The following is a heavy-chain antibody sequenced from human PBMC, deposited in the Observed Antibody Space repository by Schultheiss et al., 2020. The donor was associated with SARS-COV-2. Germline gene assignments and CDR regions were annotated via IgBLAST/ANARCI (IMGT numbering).Heavy chain of an antibody. D-gene: IGHD6-13*01. CDR1: GGTFSSYA. CDR3: ARVKDSSSLMSNYYYYGMDV. CDR2: IIPIFGTA. Sequence: SVKVSCKASGGTFSSYAISWVRQAPGQGLEWMGGIIPIFGTANYAQKFQGRVTITADESTSTAYMELSSLRSEDTAVYYCARVKDSSSLMSNYYYYGMDVWGQGTTVTVS. V-gene: IGHV1-69*13. J-gene: IGHJ6*02.